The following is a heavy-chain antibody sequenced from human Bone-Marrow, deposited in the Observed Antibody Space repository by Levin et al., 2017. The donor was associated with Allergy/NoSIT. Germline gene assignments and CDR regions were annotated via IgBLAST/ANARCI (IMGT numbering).Heavy chain of an antibody. CDR1: GFTVSTSY. CDR3: ARCSDWYGACYFDY. J-gene: IGHJ4*02. CDR2: IYSDGRT. Sequence: QSGGSLRLSCAASGFTVSTSYMNWVRQAPGKELEWVSVIYSDGRTYYADSVKDRFTISRDNSENTLYLQMNSLRAEDTAIYCCARCSDWYGACYFDYWGQGTLVTVSS. D-gene: IGHD6-19*01. V-gene: IGHV3-66*01.